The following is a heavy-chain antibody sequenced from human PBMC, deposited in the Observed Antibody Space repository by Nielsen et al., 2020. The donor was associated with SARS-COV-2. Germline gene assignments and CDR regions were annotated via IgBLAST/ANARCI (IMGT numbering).Heavy chain of an antibody. Sequence: GESLKISCAASGFTFSSYAMSWVRQAPGKGLEWVSAINGSGGSTYYADSVKGRFTISRDNSKNTLYLQMNSLRAEDTAVYYCAKDLVFTNTWILDGRDAFDIWGQGTMVTVSS. D-gene: IGHD5-18*01. CDR3: AKDLVFTNTWILDGRDAFDI. J-gene: IGHJ3*02. CDR1: GFTFSSYA. CDR2: INGSGGST. V-gene: IGHV3-23*01.